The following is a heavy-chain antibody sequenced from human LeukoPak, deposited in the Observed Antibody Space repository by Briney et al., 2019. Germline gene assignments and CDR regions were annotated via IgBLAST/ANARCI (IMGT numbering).Heavy chain of an antibody. Sequence: SETLFLTCGVSGASFSGYYWSWIRQPPGKGLEWIGEINHSGGTNYNPSLKSRVTISVDTSKKQFSLKLRSVTAEDTAVYYCATDRYYGSGSYYKFDHWGQGTLVTVSS. CDR2: INHSGGT. CDR1: GASFSGYY. J-gene: IGHJ4*02. D-gene: IGHD3-10*01. CDR3: ATDRYYGSGSYYKFDH. V-gene: IGHV4-34*01.